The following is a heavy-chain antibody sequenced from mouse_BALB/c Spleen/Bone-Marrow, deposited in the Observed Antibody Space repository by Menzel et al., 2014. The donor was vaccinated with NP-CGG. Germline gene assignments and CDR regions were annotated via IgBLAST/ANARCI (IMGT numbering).Heavy chain of an antibody. J-gene: IGHJ4*01. CDR2: IDPSDSYS. CDR1: GYTFXNYW. Sequence: QVQLQQSGAELVKPGASVKLSCKASGYTFXNYWMHWVKQRPGQGLEWIGEIDPSDSYSNYNQNFKGKATLTVDKSSSTAYMQLTSLTSEDSADYYCARGVVYYYAMDYWGQGTSVAVSS. CDR3: ARGVVYYYAMDY. V-gene: IGHV1-69*02.